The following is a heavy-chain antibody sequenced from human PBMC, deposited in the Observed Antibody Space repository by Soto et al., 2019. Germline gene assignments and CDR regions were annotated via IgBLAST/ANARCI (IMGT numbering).Heavy chain of an antibody. V-gene: IGHV3-23*01. Sequence: GGSLRLSCAASGFTFSSYAMSWVRQAPGKGLEWVSAISGSGGSTYYADSVKGRFTISRDNSKNTLYLQMNSLRAGDTAVYYCAKDHYYGSGSRGWGGYFDYWGQGTLVTVSS. CDR1: GFTFSSYA. J-gene: IGHJ4*02. D-gene: IGHD3-10*01. CDR2: ISGSGGST. CDR3: AKDHYYGSGSRGWGGYFDY.